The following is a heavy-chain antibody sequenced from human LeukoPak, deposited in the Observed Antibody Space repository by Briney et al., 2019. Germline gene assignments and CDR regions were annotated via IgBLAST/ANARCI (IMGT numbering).Heavy chain of an antibody. CDR2: INPDSGGI. J-gene: IGHJ4*02. CDR1: GYTFTGYY. V-gene: IGHV1-2*02. CDR3: ARSPLPRNYYESSDYTSNFDY. Sequence: GASVKVSFKASGYTFTGYYMHWVRQAPGQGLEWMGWINPDSGGINYAQKFQGRVTMTRDTSISTAYMELSRLRSDDTVVYYCARSPLPRNYYESSDYTSNFDYWGQGTLVTVSS. D-gene: IGHD3-22*01.